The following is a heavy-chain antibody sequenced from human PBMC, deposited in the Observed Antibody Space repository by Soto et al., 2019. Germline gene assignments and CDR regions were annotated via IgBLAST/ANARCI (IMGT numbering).Heavy chain of an antibody. CDR2: IYYSGST. CDR3: ARGYDILTGPLDY. V-gene: IGHV4-39*01. D-gene: IGHD3-9*01. J-gene: IGHJ4*02. CDR1: GGSIDRSNYY. Sequence: SETLSLTCNVSGGSIDRSNYYWDWLRQPPGKGLEWIGIIYYSGSTYYNPSLKSRVTISVDTSKSQFSLNLNSVTAADTAVYYCARGYDILTGPLDYWGPGTLVTVSS.